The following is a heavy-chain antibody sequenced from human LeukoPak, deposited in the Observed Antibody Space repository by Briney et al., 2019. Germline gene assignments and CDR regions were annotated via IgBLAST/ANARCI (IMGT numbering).Heavy chain of an antibody. CDR1: GYSISSGYY. CDR3: ARVSVVGAIKGPFDY. CDR2: IYYSGST. J-gene: IGHJ4*02. V-gene: IGHV4-38-2*02. Sequence: SETLSLTCTVSGYSISSGYYWGWIRQPPGKGLEWIGSIYYSGSTYYNPSLKSRVTISVDTSKNQFSLKLSSVTAADTAVYYCARVSVVGAIKGPFDYWGQGTLVTVSS. D-gene: IGHD1-26*01.